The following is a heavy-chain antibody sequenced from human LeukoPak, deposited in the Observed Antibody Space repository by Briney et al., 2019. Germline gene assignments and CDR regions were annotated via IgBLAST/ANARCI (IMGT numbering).Heavy chain of an antibody. V-gene: IGHV4-59*08. Sequence: SETLSLTCTVSGGSISSYYWSWIRQPPGKGLEWIGYIYYSGSTNYNPSLKSRVTISVDTSKNQFSLKLSSVTAADTAVYYCASVEGDFWSGYYFDYWGQGTLVTVSS. CDR1: GGSISSYY. CDR3: ASVEGDFWSGYYFDY. CDR2: IYYSGST. D-gene: IGHD3-3*01. J-gene: IGHJ4*02.